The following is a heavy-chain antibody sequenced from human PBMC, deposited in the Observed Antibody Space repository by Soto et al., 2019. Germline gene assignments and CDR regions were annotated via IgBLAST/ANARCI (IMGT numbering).Heavy chain of an antibody. V-gene: IGHV3-48*02. J-gene: IGHJ5*01. D-gene: IGHD3-10*01. CDR2: LSSPSNTI. Sequence: HPGGSLRLSCVASGFNFRSYSMNWVRQAPGKGLEWISFLSSPSNTIYYADSVRSRFTISRDNAKNSLYLQMNDLKHEDTAVYYCARSRGFYQNWFDSWGQGTQVTVSS. CDR1: GFNFRSYS. CDR3: ARSRGFYQNWFDS.